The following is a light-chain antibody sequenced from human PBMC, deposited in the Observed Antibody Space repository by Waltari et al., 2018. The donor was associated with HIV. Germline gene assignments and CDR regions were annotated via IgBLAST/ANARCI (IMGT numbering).Light chain of an antibody. CDR1: QSVTTY. Sequence: EIVLTQSQGTLSLSPGERATLSCRASQSVTTYLAWYQQKPGQAPRLLIYGASSRATGIPDRFSGSGSGTDFTLTISRLEPEDFAMFYCQQYAGSPLTFGGGTKVEIK. V-gene: IGKV3-20*01. J-gene: IGKJ4*01. CDR3: QQYAGSPLT. CDR2: GAS.